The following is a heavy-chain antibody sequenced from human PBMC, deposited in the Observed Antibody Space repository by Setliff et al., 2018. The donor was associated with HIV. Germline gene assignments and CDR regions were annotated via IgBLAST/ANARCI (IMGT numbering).Heavy chain of an antibody. CDR2: MTPLTAST. Sequence: ASVKVSCKTSEYTFVHFDIDWVRHAPGQGLEWIGWMTPLTASTGYSRKFQGRVTLTRDLSTGTAYMELNSLISNDTAVYYCARAPARANGVFDFWGQGSLVTVSS. V-gene: IGHV1-8*02. J-gene: IGHJ4*01. CDR3: ARAPARANGVFDF. CDR1: EYTFVHFD. D-gene: IGHD2-8*01.